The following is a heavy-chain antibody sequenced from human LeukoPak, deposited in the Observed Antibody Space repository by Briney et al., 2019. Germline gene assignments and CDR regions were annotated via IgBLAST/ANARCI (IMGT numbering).Heavy chain of an antibody. CDR2: MNPNSGNT. CDR3: AREGDYDYEDAFDI. CDR1: GYTFTSYD. J-gene: IGHJ3*02. D-gene: IGHD3-16*01. Sequence: ASVKVSCKASGYTFTSYDINWVRQATGQGLEWMGWMNPNSGNTGYAQKFQGRVTITRNTSISTAYMELSSLRSEDTAVYYCAREGDYDYEDAFDIWGQGTMVTVSS. V-gene: IGHV1-8*03.